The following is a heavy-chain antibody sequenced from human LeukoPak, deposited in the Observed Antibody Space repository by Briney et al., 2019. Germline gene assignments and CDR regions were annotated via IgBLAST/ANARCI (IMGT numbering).Heavy chain of an antibody. CDR2: IAHDASII. D-gene: IGHD2-2*01. CDR1: GFTFSSYG. Sequence: GGSLRLSCAAPGFTFSSYGMHWVRQAPGKGPEWVADIAHDASIIYYADSVKGRFTISRDNSKNTLYLQMNSLRDEDTAVYHCAKDWGPWGSCPDYWGQGTLVTVSS. CDR3: AKDWGPWGSCPDY. J-gene: IGHJ4*02. V-gene: IGHV3-30*18.